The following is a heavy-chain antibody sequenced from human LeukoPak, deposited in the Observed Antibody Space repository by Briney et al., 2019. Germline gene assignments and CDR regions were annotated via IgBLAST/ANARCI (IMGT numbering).Heavy chain of an antibody. Sequence: GASVKVSCKASGYTFTGYYIHWVRQAPGQGLEWVGWINPNSGATDYAQKFQGRVTMTRDTSISTAYMELSRLRSDDTAVYYCASGASYYDSGSYYHDYWGQGTLVTVSS. V-gene: IGHV1-2*02. D-gene: IGHD3-10*01. J-gene: IGHJ4*02. CDR1: GYTFTGYY. CDR2: INPNSGAT. CDR3: ASGASYYDSGSYYHDY.